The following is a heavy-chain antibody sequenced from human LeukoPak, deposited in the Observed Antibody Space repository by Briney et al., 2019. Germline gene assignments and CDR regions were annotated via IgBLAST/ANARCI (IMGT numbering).Heavy chain of an antibody. J-gene: IGHJ3*02. CDR1: GGSFSGYY. D-gene: IGHD5-18*01. Sequence: PSETLSLTCAVYGGSFSGYYCSWIRQPPGKGLELIGEINHSGSTNYNPSLKSRVTISVDTSKNQFSLKLRSVTAADTAVYYCARGRGLYSYGPRAFDIWGQGTMVTVSS. CDR2: INHSGST. V-gene: IGHV4-34*01. CDR3: ARGRGLYSYGPRAFDI.